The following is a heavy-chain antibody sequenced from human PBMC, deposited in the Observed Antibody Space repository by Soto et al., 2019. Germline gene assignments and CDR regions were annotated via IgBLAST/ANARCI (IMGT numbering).Heavy chain of an antibody. CDR3: TTWLTAHFNY. V-gene: IGHV3-23*01. Sequence: VGSLRLSCAASGFMFRLYTVAWVRQATGMGLEWISTISDSVTGNTHYKDSVRGRFTIYIEDSRDTMYLQLDSLRSEDTATYYCTTWLTAHFNYWGQGTVVTVSS. D-gene: IGHD2-21*02. CDR1: GFMFRLYT. J-gene: IGHJ4*02. CDR2: ISDSVTGNT.